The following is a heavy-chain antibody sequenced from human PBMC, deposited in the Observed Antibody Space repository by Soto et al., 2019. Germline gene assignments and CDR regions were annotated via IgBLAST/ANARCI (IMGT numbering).Heavy chain of an antibody. V-gene: IGHV3-23*01. J-gene: IGHJ4*02. CDR2: ISGSGGST. CDR1: GFSFSSYA. CDR3: AKAGGSSGWYPA. Sequence: GSLRLCFAASGFSFSSYAMSWVRQAPGKGLELVSAISGSGGSTYYADSVKGRFTISRDNSKNTLYLQMNSLRAEDTAVYYCAKAGGSSGWYPAWGQGTLVTVSS. D-gene: IGHD6-19*01.